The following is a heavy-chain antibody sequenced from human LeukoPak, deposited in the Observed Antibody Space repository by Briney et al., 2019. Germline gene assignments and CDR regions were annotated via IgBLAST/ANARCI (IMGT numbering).Heavy chain of an antibody. CDR3: ARDTSLYCSGGSCFSDYFDY. CDR1: GFXFSKYW. J-gene: IGHJ4*02. CDR2: IKSDGSST. Sequence: PGGSLRLSCAASGFXFSKYWIHWVRQAPGKGRVWVSRIKSDGSSTSYADSVKGRFTISRDNAKNTLYLQMNSLRAEDTAVYFCARDTSLYCSGGSCFSDYFDYWGQGTLVTVSS. V-gene: IGHV3-74*01. D-gene: IGHD2-15*01.